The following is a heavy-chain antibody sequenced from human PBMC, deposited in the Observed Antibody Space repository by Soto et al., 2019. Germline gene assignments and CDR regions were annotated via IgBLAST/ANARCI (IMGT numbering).Heavy chain of an antibody. CDR1: GLPFSTSA. J-gene: IGHJ6*02. CDR3: GKYSGSYPVYNGMTV. D-gene: IGHD1-26*01. V-gene: IGHV3-23*01. CDR2: ISATSDAA. Sequence: SLRLSCVASGLPFSTSAMNWVRQAPGKGLEWVSIISATSDAAYYAESVKGRSTSSRDNSKNTLYLQMNSLRPEDTAVYYCGKYSGSYPVYNGMTVWGQGTTVTVSS.